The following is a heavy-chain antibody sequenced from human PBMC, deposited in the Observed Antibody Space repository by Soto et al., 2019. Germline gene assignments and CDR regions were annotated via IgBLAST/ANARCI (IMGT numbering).Heavy chain of an antibody. CDR1: GYTFTSYG. CDR3: ARDGYYDSSGYRSDFDY. CDR2: ISAYNGNT. Sequence: QVQLVQSGAEVKKPGASVKVSCKASGYTFTSYGISWVRQAPGQGLEWMGWISAYNGNTNYAQKLQGRVTMTTDTSASTAYMELRSLRSDDTAVYYCARDGYYDSSGYRSDFDYWGQGTLVTVSS. J-gene: IGHJ4*02. V-gene: IGHV1-18*01. D-gene: IGHD3-22*01.